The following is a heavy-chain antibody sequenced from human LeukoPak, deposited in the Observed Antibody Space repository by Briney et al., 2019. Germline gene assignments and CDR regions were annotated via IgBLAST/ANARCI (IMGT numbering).Heavy chain of an antibody. Sequence: ASETLSLTCAVYGGSFSGYYWSWIRQPPGKGLEWIGEINHSGSTNYNPSLKSRVTISVDTSKNQFSLKLSSVTAADTAVYYCARGGSIAAAGREPVYFDYWGQGTLVTVSS. CDR2: INHSGST. CDR1: GGSFSGYY. D-gene: IGHD6-13*01. CDR3: ARGGSIAAAGREPVYFDY. J-gene: IGHJ4*02. V-gene: IGHV4-34*01.